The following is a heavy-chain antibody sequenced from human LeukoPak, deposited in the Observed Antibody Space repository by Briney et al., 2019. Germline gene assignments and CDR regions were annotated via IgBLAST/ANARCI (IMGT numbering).Heavy chain of an antibody. CDR3: ARDHPQIVGASEY. CDR2: IYSGGTT. V-gene: IGHV3-53*01. J-gene: IGHJ4*02. Sequence: GGSLRLSCAASGFTVSSYYMSWVRQAPGKGLEWVSVIYSGGTTYYADSVKGRFTISRDNSKNTLYLQMNSLRAEDTAVYYCARDHPQIVGASEYWGQGTLVTVSS. CDR1: GFTVSSYY. D-gene: IGHD1-26*01.